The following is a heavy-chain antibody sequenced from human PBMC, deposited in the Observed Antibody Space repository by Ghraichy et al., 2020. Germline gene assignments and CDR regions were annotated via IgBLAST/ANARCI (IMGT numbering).Heavy chain of an antibody. Sequence: SQTLSLTCTVSGGSISSGGYYWSWIRQHPGKGLEWIGYIYYSGSTYYNPSLKSRVTISVDTSKNQFSLKLSSVTAADTAVYYCARARDYDFWSGYYLDYWGQGTLVTVSS. CDR2: IYYSGST. V-gene: IGHV4-31*02. CDR1: GGSISSGGYY. J-gene: IGHJ4*02. D-gene: IGHD3-3*01. CDR3: ARARDYDFWSGYYLDY.